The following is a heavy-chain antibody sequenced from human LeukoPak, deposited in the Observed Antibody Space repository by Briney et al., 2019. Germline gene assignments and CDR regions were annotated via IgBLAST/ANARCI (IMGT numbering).Heavy chain of an antibody. D-gene: IGHD3-22*01. Sequence: GESLKISCKGSGYNFNTYWVAWVRQLPGKGLEWMGIIRPMNSDVRYSPSFQGQVTISADRSINTAYLQWSSLKASDTAMYYCARHPDDSSGFQSDYWGQGTLVTVSS. V-gene: IGHV5-51*01. J-gene: IGHJ4*02. CDR3: ARHPDDSSGFQSDY. CDR2: IRPMNSDV. CDR1: GYNFNTYW.